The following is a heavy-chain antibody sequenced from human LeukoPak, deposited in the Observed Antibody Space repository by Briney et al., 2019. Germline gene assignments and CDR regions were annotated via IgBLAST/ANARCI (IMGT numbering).Heavy chain of an antibody. D-gene: IGHD3-16*01. CDR2: ISSFSGTI. J-gene: IGHJ4*02. CDR3: ARDQGGVGY. CDR1: GFSFSDAW. V-gene: IGHV3-48*01. Sequence: GGSLRLSCAASGFSFSDAWMSWVRQIPGKGLEWVSYISSFSGTINYADSVKGRFTISRDNAKNSLYLQMNSLRAEDTAVYYCARDQGGVGYWGQGTLVTVSS.